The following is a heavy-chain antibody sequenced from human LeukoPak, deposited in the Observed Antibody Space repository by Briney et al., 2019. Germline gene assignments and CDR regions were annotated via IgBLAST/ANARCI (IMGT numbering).Heavy chain of an antibody. Sequence: GASVKVSCKASGYTFTSYDINWVRQATGQGLEWMGWISAYNGNTNYAQKLQGRVTMTTDTSTSTAYMELRSLRSDDTAVYYCARAPWDYGDFHWFDPWGQGTLVTVSS. J-gene: IGHJ5*02. CDR1: GYTFTSYD. CDR3: ARAPWDYGDFHWFDP. V-gene: IGHV1-18*01. CDR2: ISAYNGNT. D-gene: IGHD4-17*01.